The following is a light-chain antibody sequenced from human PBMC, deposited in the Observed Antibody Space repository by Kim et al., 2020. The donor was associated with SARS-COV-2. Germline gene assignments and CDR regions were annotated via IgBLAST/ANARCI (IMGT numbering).Light chain of an antibody. J-gene: IGKJ2*03. V-gene: IGKV3-20*01. CDR3: QQYGNSPLYS. CDR1: QSVSSSY. CDR2: GAS. Sequence: EIVLTQSPGTLSLSPGEGATLSCRASQSVSSSYLAWYQQKPGQAPRLLIYGASSRATGIPDRFRGSGSGTDFTLTISRLEPEDFAVYYWQQYGNSPLYSFGQGTKLEI.